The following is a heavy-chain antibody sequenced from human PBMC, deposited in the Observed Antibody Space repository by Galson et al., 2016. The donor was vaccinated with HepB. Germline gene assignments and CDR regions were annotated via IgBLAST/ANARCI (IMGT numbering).Heavy chain of an antibody. CDR1: GFTFSDYF. Sequence: SLRLSCAASGFTFSDYFMSWIRQAPGKGLEWVSYISDSSSNIKYADSVKGRFTISRDNAKNSLYMQLDSLRVEDTAVYYCARPGKDGHQLIDWGQGTLVTVSS. D-gene: IGHD1-1*01. CDR2: ISDSSSNI. CDR3: ARPGKDGHQLID. V-gene: IGHV3-11*06. J-gene: IGHJ4*02.